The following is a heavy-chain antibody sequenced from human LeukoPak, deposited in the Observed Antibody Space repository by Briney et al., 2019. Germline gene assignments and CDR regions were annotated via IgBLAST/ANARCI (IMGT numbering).Heavy chain of an antibody. CDR2: ISISGDTT. J-gene: IGHJ4*02. CDR1: GFTFSSHA. CDR3: ANEIRPNDY. D-gene: IGHD4-17*01. V-gene: IGHV3-23*01. Sequence: GGSLRLSCGASGFTFSSHAMTWVRQAPGKGLEWVSAISISGDTTYYADAVKGRFTISRDNSKNTVYLQMNSLRAEDMAVYYCANEIRPNDYWGQGTLVTVSS.